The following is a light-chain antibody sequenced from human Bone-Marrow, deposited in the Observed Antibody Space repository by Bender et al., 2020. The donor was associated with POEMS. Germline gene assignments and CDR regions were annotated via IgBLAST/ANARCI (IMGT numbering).Light chain of an antibody. CDR2: DVN. V-gene: IGLV2-14*01. Sequence: QSALTQPASVSGSPGQSITISCTGTSSDVGGHNYVSWYQQHPGKAPKLIIFDVNARPSGVPDRFSGSKSGNTASLTISGLQAEDEADYYCSSYSSSSTFVLFGGGTKVTVL. CDR1: SSDVGGHNY. J-gene: IGLJ2*01. CDR3: SSYSSSSTFVL.